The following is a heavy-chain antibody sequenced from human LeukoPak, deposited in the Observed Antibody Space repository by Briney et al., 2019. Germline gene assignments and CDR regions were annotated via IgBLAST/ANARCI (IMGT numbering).Heavy chain of an antibody. J-gene: IGHJ4*02. CDR2: INPNSGGT. CDR1: GYTFPDYY. Sequence: ASVKVPCKASGYTFPDYYFNWVRQAPRQGLEWMGWINPNSGGTHYAQNFQDRVTMTRDTSINTAYMELSRLRTDDTAVYYWSRTLTTATWDYWGQGTLVTVSS. V-gene: IGHV1-2*02. CDR3: SRTLTTATWDY. D-gene: IGHD1-1*01.